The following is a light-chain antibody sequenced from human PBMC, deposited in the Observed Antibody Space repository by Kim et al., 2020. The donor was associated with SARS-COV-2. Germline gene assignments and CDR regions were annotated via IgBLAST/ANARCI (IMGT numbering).Light chain of an antibody. Sequence: QSALTQPASVSGSPGQSITISCTGTSSDVGGYNYVSWYQQHPGKAPKLMIYDVSKRPSGVSNRFSGSKSGNTASLTISGLQAEDEADYYCSSYTSSSTWVFGGGTQLTV. CDR3: SSYTSSSTWV. J-gene: IGLJ3*02. CDR1: SSDVGGYNY. CDR2: DVS. V-gene: IGLV2-14*01.